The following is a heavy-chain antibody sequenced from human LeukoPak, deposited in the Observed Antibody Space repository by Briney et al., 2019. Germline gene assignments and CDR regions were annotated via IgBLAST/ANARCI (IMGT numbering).Heavy chain of an antibody. D-gene: IGHD6-6*01. J-gene: IGHJ3*02. CDR3: AKGLYSSSSGDAFDI. V-gene: IGHV3-9*03. CDR2: ISWNSDSI. Sequence: PGGSLRLSCAASGFTFDDYAMHWVRQVPGKGLEWVSGISWNSDSIGFADSVKGRFTIPRDDAKNSLYLQMNSLRAEDMALYYCAKGLYSSSSGDAFDIWGQGTMVTVSS. CDR1: GFTFDDYA.